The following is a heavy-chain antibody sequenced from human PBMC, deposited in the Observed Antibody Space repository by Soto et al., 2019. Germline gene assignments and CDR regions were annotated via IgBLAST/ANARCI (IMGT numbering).Heavy chain of an antibody. Sequence: GGSLRLSCAASGFTFSNYWMHWVRQAPGKGLEWVSRMSSDGSTTNSADPVKGRFTVSRDKAKNTLHLQMNSLRAEDTAVYYCATAEVDYWGPGTLVTVSS. CDR2: MSSDGSTT. J-gene: IGHJ4*02. V-gene: IGHV3-74*01. CDR1: GFTFSNYW. CDR3: ATAEVDY.